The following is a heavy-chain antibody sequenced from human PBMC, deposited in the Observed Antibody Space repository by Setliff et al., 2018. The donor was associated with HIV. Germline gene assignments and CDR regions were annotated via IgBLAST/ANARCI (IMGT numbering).Heavy chain of an antibody. D-gene: IGHD2-15*01. V-gene: IGHV1-3*01. J-gene: IGHJ4*02. CDR3: ARVYCSGGACYSSNS. CDR1: GYTFSTYS. CDR2: INPGSGNT. Sequence: ASVKVSCKASGYTFSTYSIHWVRQAPGQRLEWMGWINPGSGNTQYSQKLQGRITITRDSSASTVYLELSSLRFEDTAVYYCARVYCSGGACYSSNSWGQGALVTVSS.